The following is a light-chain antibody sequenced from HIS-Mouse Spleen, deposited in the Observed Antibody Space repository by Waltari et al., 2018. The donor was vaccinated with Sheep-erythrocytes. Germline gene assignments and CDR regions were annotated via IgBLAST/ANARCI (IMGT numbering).Light chain of an antibody. Sequence: QSALTQPRSVSGSPGQSVTISCTGTSSDVGGYNYVSWYQQHPGKAPKLMIYDVRKRPSGVPERVSWSKSGNTASLTISGLQAEDEADYYCCSYAGSYNHVFATGTKVTVL. CDR3: CSYAGSYNHV. CDR1: SSDVGGYNY. CDR2: DVR. V-gene: IGLV2-11*01. J-gene: IGLJ1*01.